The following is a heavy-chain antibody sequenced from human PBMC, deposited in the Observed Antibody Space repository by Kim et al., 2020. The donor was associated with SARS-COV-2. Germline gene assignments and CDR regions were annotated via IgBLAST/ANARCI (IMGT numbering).Heavy chain of an antibody. D-gene: IGHD2-8*01. J-gene: IGHJ5*02. Sequence: SETLSLTCTVSGGSISSGSYYWSWIRQPAGKGLEWIGRIYTSGSTNYNPSLKSRVTISVDTSKNQFSLKLSSVTAADTAVYYCARAPRPVGYFDPWGQGTLVTVSS. CDR1: GGSISSGSYY. V-gene: IGHV4-61*02. CDR3: ARAPRPVGYFDP. CDR2: IYTSGST.